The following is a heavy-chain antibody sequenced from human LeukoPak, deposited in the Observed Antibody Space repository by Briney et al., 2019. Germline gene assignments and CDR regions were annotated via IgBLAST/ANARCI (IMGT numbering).Heavy chain of an antibody. CDR2: ISASSSSI. V-gene: IGHV3-21*05. CDR3: ARDYYSSSSGRVVFYFDY. Sequence: GGSLRLSCAASGFTFSGYSMNWVRQALGKGLEWVSYISASSSSIYYADSVKGRFTISRDNAKNTLYLQMNSLRAEDTAVYYCARDYYSSSSGRVVFYFDYWGQGTLVTVSS. CDR1: GFTFSGYS. J-gene: IGHJ4*02. D-gene: IGHD6-6*01.